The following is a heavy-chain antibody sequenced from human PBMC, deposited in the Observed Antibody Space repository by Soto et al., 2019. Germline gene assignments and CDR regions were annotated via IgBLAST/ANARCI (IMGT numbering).Heavy chain of an antibody. Sequence: SQTLSLTCAISGDSVSSNSAAWNWIRQSPSRGLEWLGRTYYRSKWYNDYAVSVKSRITINPDTSKNQFSLQLNSVNHEDTAVYSCARDILAGSSSTYYYYTTDVWGQGTTVTVSS. CDR2: TYYRSKWYN. CDR1: GDSVSSNSAA. D-gene: IGHD6-6*01. CDR3: ARDILAGSSSTYYYYTTDV. V-gene: IGHV6-1*01. J-gene: IGHJ6*02.